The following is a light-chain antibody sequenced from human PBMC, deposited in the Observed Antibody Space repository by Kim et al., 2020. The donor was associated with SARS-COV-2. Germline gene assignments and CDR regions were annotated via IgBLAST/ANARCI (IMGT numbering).Light chain of an antibody. CDR3: NPRGSRGNPLV. V-gene: IGLV3-19*01. CDR2: GKN. Sequence: ALGQTVRITCQGDSLRSYYASWYQQKPGQAPVLVIYGKNNRPSGIPDRFSGSSSGNTASLTITGAQAEDEADYYCNPRGSRGNPLVFGGGTLLTVL. CDR1: SLRSYY. J-gene: IGLJ2*01.